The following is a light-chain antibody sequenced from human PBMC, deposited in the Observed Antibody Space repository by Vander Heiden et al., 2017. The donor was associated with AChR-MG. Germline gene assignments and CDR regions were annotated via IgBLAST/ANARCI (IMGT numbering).Light chain of an antibody. CDR3: SSYTSSSTLWV. CDR1: SSDVGGYNY. V-gene: IGLV2-14*01. Sequence: QSALTQPASVSGSPGQSITISCTGTSSDVGGYNYVSWYQQHPGKAPKRMSYDVSNRPAGVSNRFSGSKSGNTASLTISGLQAEDEADYYCSSYTSSSTLWVFGGGTKLTVL. CDR2: DVS. J-gene: IGLJ2*01.